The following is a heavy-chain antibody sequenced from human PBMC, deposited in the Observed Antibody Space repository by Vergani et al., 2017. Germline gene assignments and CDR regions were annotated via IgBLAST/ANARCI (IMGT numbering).Heavy chain of an antibody. CDR1: GFTFSSYS. J-gene: IGHJ4*02. V-gene: IGHV3-21*01. CDR3: ASPGTSGWFDY. CDR2: ISSSSSYI. D-gene: IGHD6-19*01. Sequence: EVQLVESGGGLVKPGGSLRLSCAASGFTFSSYSMNWVRQAPGKGLEWVSSISSSSSYIYYADSVKGRFTISRDNAKNSLYLQMNSLRAEDTAVYYCASPGTSGWFDYWGQGTLVTVSS.